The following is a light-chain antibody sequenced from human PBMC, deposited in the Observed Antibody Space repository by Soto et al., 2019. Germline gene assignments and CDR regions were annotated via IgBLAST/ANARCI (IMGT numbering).Light chain of an antibody. J-gene: IGLJ1*01. V-gene: IGLV2-14*01. CDR1: SSDIGDY. Sequence: QSALTQPASVSGSPGQSITISCTATSSDIGDYVSWYQQHPGKAPKVMIYEVSKRPSGVPDRFSGSKSGNTASLTISGLQAADEADYYYSLYTSENAYVFGTGTKVTVL. CDR2: EVS. CDR3: SLYTSENAYV.